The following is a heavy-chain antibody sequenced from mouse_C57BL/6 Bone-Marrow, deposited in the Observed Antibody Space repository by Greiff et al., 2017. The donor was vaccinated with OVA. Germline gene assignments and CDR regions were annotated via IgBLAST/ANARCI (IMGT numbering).Heavy chain of an antibody. CDR2: INPNNGGT. Sequence: DVKLQESGPELVKPGASVKIPCKASGYTFTDYNMDWVKQSHGKSLEWIGDINPNNGGTIYNQKFKGKATLTVDKSSSTAYMELRSLTSEDTAVYYCARRGDYSFAYWGQGTLVTVSA. CDR1: GYTFTDYN. V-gene: IGHV1-18*01. CDR3: ARRGDYSFAY. J-gene: IGHJ3*01. D-gene: IGHD2-13*01.